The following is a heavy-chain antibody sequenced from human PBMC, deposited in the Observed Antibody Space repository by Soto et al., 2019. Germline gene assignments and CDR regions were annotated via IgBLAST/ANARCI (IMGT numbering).Heavy chain of an antibody. Sequence: SETLSLTCSVSGGSLNNFYCNWIRQTAWKGLEWIGRIHASGNTNYNPSLKSRATLSVDTSKNQFSLKVRSVTAADTAVYYCARSSNKASWFDPWGQGTLVTVSS. J-gene: IGHJ5*02. D-gene: IGHD4-4*01. CDR2: IHASGNT. V-gene: IGHV4-4*07. CDR1: GGSLNNFY. CDR3: ARSSNKASWFDP.